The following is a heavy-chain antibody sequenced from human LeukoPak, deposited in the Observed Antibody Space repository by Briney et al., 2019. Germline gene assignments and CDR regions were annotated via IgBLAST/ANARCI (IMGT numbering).Heavy chain of an antibody. CDR3: ARGDSSSWFMVPTDY. V-gene: IGHV3-21*01. Sequence: GGSLRLSCAASGFTFSSYSMNWVRQAPGKGLEWVSSISSSSSYIYYADSVKGRFTISRDNAKSSLYLQMNSLRAEDTAVYYCARGDSSSWFMVPTDYWGQGTLVTVSS. J-gene: IGHJ4*02. CDR2: ISSSSSYI. D-gene: IGHD6-13*01. CDR1: GFTFSSYS.